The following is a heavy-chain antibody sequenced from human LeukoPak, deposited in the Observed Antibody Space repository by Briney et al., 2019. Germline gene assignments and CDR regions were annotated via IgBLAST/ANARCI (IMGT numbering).Heavy chain of an antibody. CDR2: ISDIGSI. Sequence: SETLSLTCTVYGGSISSYYWSWLRQPPGKGLEWIAYISDIGSINYNPPLTSRVTLPVDTPKHQLSLTLSAVTDADTPVYYCAXXXXXXRSGSYSFDYWGQGTLVTVSS. CDR1: GGSISSYY. J-gene: IGHJ4*02. V-gene: IGHV4-59*03. D-gene: IGHD3-10*01. CDR3: AXXXXXXRSGSYSFDY.